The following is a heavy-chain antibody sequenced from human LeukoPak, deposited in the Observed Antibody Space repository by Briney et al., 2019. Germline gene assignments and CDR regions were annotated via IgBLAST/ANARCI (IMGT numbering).Heavy chain of an antibody. Sequence: SETLSLTCTVCGGSISSSRYYWGWIRQPPGKGLEWIGSIYYSGSTYYNPSLKSRVTISVDTSKNQFSLKLSSVTAADTAVYYCARGLWGVGIVATLKPGGRGFYFDYWGQGTLVTVSS. CDR1: GGSISSSRYY. CDR2: IYYSGST. D-gene: IGHD5-12*01. CDR3: ARGLWGVGIVATLKPGGRGFYFDY. J-gene: IGHJ4*02. V-gene: IGHV4-39*07.